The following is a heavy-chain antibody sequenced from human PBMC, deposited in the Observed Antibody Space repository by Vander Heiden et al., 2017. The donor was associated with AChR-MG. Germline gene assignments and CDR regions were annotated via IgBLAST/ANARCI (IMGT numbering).Heavy chain of an antibody. CDR2: IIPIFGTA. J-gene: IGHJ5*02. V-gene: IGHV1-69*01. Sequence: QVQLVQSGAEVKKPGSSVKVSCKASGGPFSNSAISWVRQAPGQGLEWMGGIIPIFGTANYAQKFQGRVTITADESTSTAYMELSSLRSEDTAVYYCARREPQSSGFDPWGQGTLVTVSS. CDR1: GGPFSNSA. CDR3: ARREPQSSGFDP.